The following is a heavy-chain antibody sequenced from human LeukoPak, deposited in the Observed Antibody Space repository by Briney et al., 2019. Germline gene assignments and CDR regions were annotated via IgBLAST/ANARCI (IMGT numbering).Heavy chain of an antibody. CDR3: ARIAGYSSGN. Sequence: QAGGSLRLSCVGSGFTFSRYWLNWVRQAPGKGLEWVANMNQDGSEIYYLDSVKGRFTISRDNAKNSVYLQMNGLKAEDTAVYYCARIAGYSSGNWGQGTLVTVSS. D-gene: IGHD6-19*01. CDR1: GFTFSRYW. V-gene: IGHV3-7*01. J-gene: IGHJ4*02. CDR2: MNQDGSEI.